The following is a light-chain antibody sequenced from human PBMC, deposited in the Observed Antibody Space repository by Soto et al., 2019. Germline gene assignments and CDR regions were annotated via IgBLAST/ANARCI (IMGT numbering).Light chain of an antibody. Sequence: TQSPRTVSLSPGERATLSCRTSRSVTNNVAWYQQKFGQPPRLLISSASKRAPGIPVRFSGSGSGTDFTLTISSLEPEDFAVYYCQQRNNWPWTFGQGTKVDI. CDR1: RSVTNN. CDR2: SAS. J-gene: IGKJ1*01. CDR3: QQRNNWPWT. V-gene: IGKV3-11*01.